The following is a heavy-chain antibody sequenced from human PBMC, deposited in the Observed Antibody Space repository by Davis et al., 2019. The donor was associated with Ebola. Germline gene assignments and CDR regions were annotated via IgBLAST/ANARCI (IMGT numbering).Heavy chain of an antibody. CDR1: GFTFSNYP. V-gene: IGHV3-30*04. J-gene: IGHJ5*02. D-gene: IGHD2-15*01. Sequence: GGSLRLSCTASGFTFSNYPMYWVRQAPGKGLDWVSIISHDGSKAYYADSVKGRFTISRDNSKNTLYLQMSSLRTDDSATYSCARVGFKSGAPNHWGQGVQVTVSS. CDR2: ISHDGSKA. CDR3: ARVGFKSGAPNH.